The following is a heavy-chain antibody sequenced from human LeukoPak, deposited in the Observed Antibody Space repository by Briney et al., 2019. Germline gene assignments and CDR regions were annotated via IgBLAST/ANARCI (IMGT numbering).Heavy chain of an antibody. CDR1: GGTFSSYA. J-gene: IGHJ6*03. CDR2: IIPIFGTA. CDR3: ARGVVPAAIRILGGYYMDV. D-gene: IGHD2-2*02. V-gene: IGHV1-69*05. Sequence: SVKVSCKASGGTFSSYAISWVRQTPGHGLEWMGGIIPIFGTANYAQKSQGRVTITTDESTSTAYMELSSLRSEDTAVYYCARGVVPAAIRILGGYYMDVWGKGTTVTVSS.